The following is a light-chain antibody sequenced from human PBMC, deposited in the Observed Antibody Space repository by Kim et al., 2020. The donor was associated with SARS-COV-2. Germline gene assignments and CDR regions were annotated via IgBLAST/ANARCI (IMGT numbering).Light chain of an antibody. Sequence: QSALTQPASVSGSPGQSITISCTGTSSDVGGYKYVSWYQQHPGKAPKLMIYDVSNRPSGVSNRFSGSKSGNTASLTISGLPAEDEADYYCSSYTSSFTLVFGGGTQLTVL. CDR3: SSYTSSFTLV. J-gene: IGLJ2*01. CDR1: SSDVGGYKY. CDR2: DVS. V-gene: IGLV2-14*03.